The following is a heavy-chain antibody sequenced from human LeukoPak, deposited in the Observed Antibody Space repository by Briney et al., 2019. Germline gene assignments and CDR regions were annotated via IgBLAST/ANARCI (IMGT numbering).Heavy chain of an antibody. CDR1: GFTFSSYA. J-gene: IGHJ4*02. CDR2: ISYDGSNK. CDR3: ARESSHYYDSSGPDYYFDY. V-gene: IGHV3-30*04. D-gene: IGHD3-22*01. Sequence: GRSLRLSCAASGFTFSSYAMHWVRQAPGKGLEWVAVISYDGSNKYYADSVKGRFTISRDNSKNTLYLQMNSLRAEDTAVYYCARESSHYYDSSGPDYYFDYWGQGTLVTVSS.